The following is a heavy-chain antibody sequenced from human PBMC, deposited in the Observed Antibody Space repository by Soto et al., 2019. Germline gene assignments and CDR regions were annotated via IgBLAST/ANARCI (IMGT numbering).Heavy chain of an antibody. CDR1: GFTFTSSA. CDR3: AAVYEYSSSWYLVDY. CDR2: IVVGSGNT. D-gene: IGHD6-13*01. Sequence: SVKVSCKASGFTFTSSAVQWVRQARGQRLEWIGWIVVGSGNTNYAQKFQERVTITRDMSTSTAYMELSSLRSEDTAVYYCAAVYEYSSSWYLVDYWGQGTLVTVSS. J-gene: IGHJ4*02. V-gene: IGHV1-58*01.